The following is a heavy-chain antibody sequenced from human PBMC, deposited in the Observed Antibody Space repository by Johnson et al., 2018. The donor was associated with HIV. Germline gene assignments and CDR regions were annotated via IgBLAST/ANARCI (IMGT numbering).Heavy chain of an antibody. CDR3: AGPHGPYSSNLNAFDI. CDR2: IRYDGSNK. CDR1: GFTFSSYG. J-gene: IGHJ3*02. Sequence: QVQLVESGGGVVQPGRSLRLSCAASGFTFSSYGMHWVRQAPGKGLEWVAFIRYDGSNKYYADSVKGRFTISRDNSKNTLYLQMNSLRAEDTAVYYCAGPHGPYSSNLNAFDIWGQGTMVTVSS. D-gene: IGHD6-13*01. V-gene: IGHV3-30*02.